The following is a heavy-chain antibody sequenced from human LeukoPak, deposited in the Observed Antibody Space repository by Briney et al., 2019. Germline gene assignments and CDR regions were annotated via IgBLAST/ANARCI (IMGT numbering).Heavy chain of an antibody. D-gene: IGHD2-2*01. Sequence: MSSETLSLTCTVSGGSISSSSYYWGWIRQPPGKGLEWIGSIYYSGSTYYNPSLKSRVTISVDTSKNQFSLKLSSVTAADTAVYYCARDLAQTDEYCSSTSCSPLGWFDPWGQGTLVTVSS. J-gene: IGHJ5*02. V-gene: IGHV4-39*07. CDR2: IYYSGST. CDR3: ARDLAQTDEYCSSTSCSPLGWFDP. CDR1: GGSISSSSYY.